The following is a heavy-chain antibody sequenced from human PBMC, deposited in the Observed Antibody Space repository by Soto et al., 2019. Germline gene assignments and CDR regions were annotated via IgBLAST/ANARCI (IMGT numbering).Heavy chain of an antibody. J-gene: IGHJ6*02. CDR3: ARDRYYGSGTYYNFYSGLDV. CDR1: GGSINSGDYY. D-gene: IGHD3-10*01. Sequence: SETLSLPCTVSGGSINSGDYYWPWVRQPPGKGLEWIGNIFHSGSTYYTPSLQSRVTISLDTSKNHFSLKLSSVTPADTAVYYCARDRYYGSGTYYNFYSGLDVWGQGTTVTVYS. CDR2: IFHSGST. V-gene: IGHV4-30-4*01.